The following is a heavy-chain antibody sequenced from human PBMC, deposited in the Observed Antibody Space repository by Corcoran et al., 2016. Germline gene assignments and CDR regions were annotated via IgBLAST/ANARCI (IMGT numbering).Heavy chain of an antibody. CDR3: ARDNESSIAGRLAYYIPGGMDV. CDR2: IIPIFGTA. V-gene: IGHV1-69*01. Sequence: QVQLVQSGAEVKKPGSSVKVSCKASGGTFSSYAISWVRQAPGQGLEWMGGIIPIFGTANYARKFQGRVTITADESTSTAYMELSSLRSEDTAVYCCARDNESSIAGRLAYYIPGGMDVWGQGTTVTVSS. D-gene: IGHD6-6*01. CDR1: GGTFSSYA. J-gene: IGHJ6*02.